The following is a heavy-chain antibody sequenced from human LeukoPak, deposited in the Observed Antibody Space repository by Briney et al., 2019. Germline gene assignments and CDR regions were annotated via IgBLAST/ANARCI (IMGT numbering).Heavy chain of an antibody. V-gene: IGHV4-4*07. CDR1: GGSISSYC. CDR3: ARAGYSSGWYYFDY. J-gene: IGHJ4*02. Sequence: ASETLSLTCTVSGGSISSYCWSWIRQPAGKGLEWIGRIYTSGSTNYNPSLKSRVTMSVDTSKNQFSLKLSSVTAADTAVYYCARAGYSSGWYYFDYWGQGTLVTVSS. CDR2: IYTSGST. D-gene: IGHD6-19*01.